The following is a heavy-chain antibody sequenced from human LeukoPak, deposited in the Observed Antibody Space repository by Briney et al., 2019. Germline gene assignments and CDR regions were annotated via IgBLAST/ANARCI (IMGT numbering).Heavy chain of an antibody. D-gene: IGHD3-10*01. CDR3: ASTGGYGSGTYDYYYFGMDV. Sequence: GGSLRLSCAASGFTFSSYEMNWVRQAPGKGLEWVAYITSSGRIIYYADSVKGRFTISRDNTKNSLCLQMNSLRAEDTAVYCCASTGGYGSGTYDYYYFGMDVWGQGTMVTVSS. CDR1: GFTFSSYE. V-gene: IGHV3-48*03. CDR2: ITSSGRII. J-gene: IGHJ6*02.